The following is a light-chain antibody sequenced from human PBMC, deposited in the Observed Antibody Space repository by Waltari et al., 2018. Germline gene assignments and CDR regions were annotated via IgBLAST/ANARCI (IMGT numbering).Light chain of an antibody. J-gene: IGKJ1*01. CDR2: KVS. CDR1: QTLIYTVGNPY. CDR3: MQGTHWPWT. Sequence: DVVMTQSPPSLPVTLGQPASIPSRSSQTLIYTVGNPYLSWFLQRPGQSPRRLIYKVSDRDPGVPDRFRGSGSGTDFTLRIKKVEAEDVGVYYCMQGTHWPWTFGQGTKMEIE. V-gene: IGKV2-30*01.